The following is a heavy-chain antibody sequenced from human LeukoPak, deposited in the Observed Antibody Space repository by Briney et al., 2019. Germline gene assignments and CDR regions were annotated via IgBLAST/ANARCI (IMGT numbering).Heavy chain of an antibody. D-gene: IGHD1-7*01. V-gene: IGHV4-59*01. CDR1: GGSISNYY. CDR3: ARGTQLELRAYYYGMDV. J-gene: IGHJ6*02. Sequence: SETLSLTCTVSGGSISNYYWSWIRQPPGKGLEWIGHIYYSGSTNYNPSLKSRVIISLDTSKNQFSLKVSSVTAADTAVYYCARGTQLELRAYYYGMDVRGQGTTVTVSS. CDR2: IYYSGST.